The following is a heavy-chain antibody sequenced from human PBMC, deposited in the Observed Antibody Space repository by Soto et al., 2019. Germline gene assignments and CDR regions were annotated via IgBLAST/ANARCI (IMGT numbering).Heavy chain of an antibody. J-gene: IGHJ6*02. CDR2: IYYSGST. Sequence: SETLSLTCTVSGGSVSSGSYYWSWIRQPPGKGLEWIGYIYYSGSTNYNPSLKSRVTISVDTSKNQFSLKLSSVTAADTAVYYCAREDTPTIFGVVTPDYGMDVWGQGTTVT. D-gene: IGHD3-3*01. CDR3: AREDTPTIFGVVTPDYGMDV. V-gene: IGHV4-61*01. CDR1: GGSVSSGSYY.